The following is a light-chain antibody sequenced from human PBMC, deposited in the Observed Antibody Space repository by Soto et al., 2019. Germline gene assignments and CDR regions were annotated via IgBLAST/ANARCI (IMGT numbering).Light chain of an antibody. J-gene: IGKJ1*01. CDR3: LEALQIPWT. CDR1: QSLLNSNGYYY. V-gene: IGKV2-28*01. CDR2: LAS. Sequence: DVVMTQSPLSLPVTPGEPASISCRSSQSLLNSNGYYYLDWYVQKPGQSPQLLIYLASNRAPGVPDRFSGSGSGTDFTLKISRVEAEDVGFYYCLEALQIPWTFGQGTKVEIK.